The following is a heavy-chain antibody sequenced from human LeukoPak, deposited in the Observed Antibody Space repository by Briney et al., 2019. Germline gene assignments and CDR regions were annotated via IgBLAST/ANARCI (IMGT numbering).Heavy chain of an antibody. CDR3: AKDVGPSGDYYDSSGAFDY. CDR2: ISWNGGSI. D-gene: IGHD3-22*01. CDR1: GFTFSTYG. Sequence: PGGSLRLSCAASGFTFSTYGMHWVRQAPGKGLEWVSGISWNGGSIGYADSVKGRFTISRDNAKNSLYLQMNSLRAEDMALYYCAKDVGPSGDYYDSSGAFDYWGQGTLVTVSS. V-gene: IGHV3-9*03. J-gene: IGHJ4*02.